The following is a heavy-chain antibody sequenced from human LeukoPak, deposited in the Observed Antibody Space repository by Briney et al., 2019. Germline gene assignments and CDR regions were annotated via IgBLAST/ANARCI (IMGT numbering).Heavy chain of an antibody. J-gene: IGHJ4*02. D-gene: IGHD6-19*01. CDR2: IYSGGST. CDR1: GFTVSSNY. V-gene: IGHV3-53*01. Sequence: PGGSLRLSCAASGFTVSSNYMSWVRQAPGKGLEWVSVIYSGGSTYYADSVKGRFTISRDNSKNTLYLQMNSLRAEDTAVYYCASGIAVAAWVAFDYWGQGTLVTVSS. CDR3: ASGIAVAAWVAFDY.